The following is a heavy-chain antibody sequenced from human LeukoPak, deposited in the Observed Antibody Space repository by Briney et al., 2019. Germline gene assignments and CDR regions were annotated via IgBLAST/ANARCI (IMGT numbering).Heavy chain of an antibody. Sequence: ASVKVSCKASGYTFTGYYMHWVRQAPGQGLEWMGWINPNSGGTNYAQKFQGRVTMTRDTSISTAYMELSSLRSEDTAVYYCARVSGRGPTDWGQGTLVTVSS. CDR3: ARVSGRGPTD. V-gene: IGHV1-2*02. D-gene: IGHD5-12*01. CDR1: GYTFTGYY. CDR2: INPNSGGT. J-gene: IGHJ4*02.